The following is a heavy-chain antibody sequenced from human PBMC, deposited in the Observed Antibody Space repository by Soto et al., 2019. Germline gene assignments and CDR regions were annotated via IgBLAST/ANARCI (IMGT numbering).Heavy chain of an antibody. CDR2: INPNSGNT. D-gene: IGHD6-19*01. J-gene: IGHJ4*02. CDR3: ARIMSSGWYGDY. Sequence: ASVKVSCKPSGYTFTDHYIHWVRQAPGQGLEWMGWINPNSGNTNYAQRFQGRVTMTRDTSISTVYMYLSSLRFDDTAVYYCARIMSSGWYGDYWSQGTLVTVSS. V-gene: IGHV1-2*02. CDR1: GYTFTDHY.